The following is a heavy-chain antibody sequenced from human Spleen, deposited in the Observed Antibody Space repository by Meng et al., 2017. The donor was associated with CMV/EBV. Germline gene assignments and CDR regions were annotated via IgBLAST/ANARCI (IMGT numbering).Heavy chain of an antibody. CDR1: GGTFSSYA. CDR3: AREGAHDYGDFDY. CDR2: IIPIFGKA. V-gene: IGHV1-69*12. Sequence: VQLVEVGAEVKKPGSSVKVSCKASGGTFSSYAISWVRRAPGQGLEWMGGIIPIFGKANYAQKFQGRVTITADESTSTAYMELSSLRSEDTAVYYCAREGAHDYGDFDYWGQGTLVTVSS. J-gene: IGHJ4*02. D-gene: IGHD4-17*01.